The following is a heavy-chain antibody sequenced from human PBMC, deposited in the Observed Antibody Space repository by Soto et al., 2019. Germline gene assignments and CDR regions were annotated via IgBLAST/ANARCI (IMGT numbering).Heavy chain of an antibody. Sequence: SVKISCKASGGTFSSYAISWALQAPGQGLEWMGGIIPIFGTANYAQKFQGRVTITADKSTSTAYMELSSLRAEDTAVYYCARPVTAYYYSGMAVWGQGTTVPVS. D-gene: IGHD4-4*01. J-gene: IGHJ6*02. CDR1: GGTFSSYA. V-gene: IGHV1-69*06. CDR2: IIPIFGTA. CDR3: ARPVTAYYYSGMAV.